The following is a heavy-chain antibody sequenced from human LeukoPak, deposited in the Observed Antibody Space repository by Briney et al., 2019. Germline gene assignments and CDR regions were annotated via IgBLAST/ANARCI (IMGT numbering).Heavy chain of an antibody. CDR1: GYIFTNYD. Sequence: ASVKVSCKASGYIFTNYDINWVRQATGQGLEWMGWMKPNSGNTGYAQKFQGRVTMTRNTSTNTAYMELSSLRSEDTAMYYCARMATDGTMNWFGPWGQGTLVIVSS. J-gene: IGHJ5*02. CDR3: ARMATDGTMNWFGP. CDR2: MKPNSGNT. V-gene: IGHV1-8*01. D-gene: IGHD6-13*01.